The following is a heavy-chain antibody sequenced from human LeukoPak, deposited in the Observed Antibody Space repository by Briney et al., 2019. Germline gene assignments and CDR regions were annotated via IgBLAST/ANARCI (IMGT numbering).Heavy chain of an antibody. CDR1: GFTFSSYG. CDR3: AKIMSGELPLA. CDR2: ISYDGSNK. J-gene: IGHJ5*02. Sequence: GGPLRLSCAASGFTFSSYGMHWVRQAPGKGLEWVAVISYDGSNKYYADSVKGRFTISRDNSKNTLYLQMNSLRAEDTAVYYCAKIMSGELPLAWGQGTLVTVSS. V-gene: IGHV3-30*18. D-gene: IGHD1-26*01.